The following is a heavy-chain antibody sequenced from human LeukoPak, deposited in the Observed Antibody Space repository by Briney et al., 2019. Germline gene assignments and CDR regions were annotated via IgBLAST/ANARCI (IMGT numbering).Heavy chain of an antibody. Sequence: GGSLRLSCAAYGFTFSYYAMSWVRQAPGKGLEWVSGISGSNNAYYTDSVKGRFTISRDNSKTTLYLQMNTLRAEDTAVYYCAKGVRYLDWWILDYWRQGTLVPVSS. CDR2: ISGSNNA. V-gene: IGHV3-23*01. CDR3: AKGVRYLDWWILDY. D-gene: IGHD3-9*01. J-gene: IGHJ4*02. CDR1: GFTFSYYA.